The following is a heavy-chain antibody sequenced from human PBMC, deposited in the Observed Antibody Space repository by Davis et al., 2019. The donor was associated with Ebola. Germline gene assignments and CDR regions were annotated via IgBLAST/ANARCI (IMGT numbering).Heavy chain of an antibody. V-gene: IGHV1-8*02. D-gene: IGHD2-15*01. CDR2: FNHDSR. CDR1: GYTFTDYD. J-gene: IGHJ6*02. Sequence: ASVKVSCKASGYTFTDYDIHWVRQAAGQGPQWMAWFNHDSRAPRTQDRVAGTWDTSTTTAYMELSGLRSEDTAVYYCVRGGFRSCSSSACRYHSYGMDVWGQGATVAVSS. CDR3: VRGGFRSCSSSACRYHSYGMDV.